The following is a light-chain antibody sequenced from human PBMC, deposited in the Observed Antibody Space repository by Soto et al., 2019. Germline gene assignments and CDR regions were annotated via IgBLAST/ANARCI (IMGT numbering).Light chain of an antibody. CDR1: SGHSSYA. V-gene: IGLV4-69*01. CDR3: QTWGTGIPYV. CDR2: LNSDGSH. Sequence: QLVLTQSPSASASLGASVKLTCTLSSGHSSYAIAWHQQQPEKGPRYLMKLNSDGSHSKGDGIPDRFSGSNSGAERYLTISSLQSEDEADYYCQTWGTGIPYVFGTGTKLTVL. J-gene: IGLJ1*01.